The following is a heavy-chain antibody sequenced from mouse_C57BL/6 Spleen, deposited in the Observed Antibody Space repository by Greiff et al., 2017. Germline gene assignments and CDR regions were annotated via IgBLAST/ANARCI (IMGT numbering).Heavy chain of an antibody. V-gene: IGHV1-59*01. Sequence: QVQLQQSGAELVRPGTSVKLSCKASGYTFTSYWMHWVKQRPGQGLEWIGVIDPSDSYTNYNQKFKGKATLTVDTSSSTAYMQLSSLTSEDSAVYYCANYDYGTWFAYWGQGTLVTVSA. J-gene: IGHJ3*01. CDR3: ANYDYGTWFAY. CDR1: GYTFTSYW. D-gene: IGHD2-4*01. CDR2: IDPSDSYT.